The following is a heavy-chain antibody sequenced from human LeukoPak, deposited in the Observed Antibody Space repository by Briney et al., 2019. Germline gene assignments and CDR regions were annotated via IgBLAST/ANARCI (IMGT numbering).Heavy chain of an antibody. CDR2: ISSTSIYM. Sequence: GGSLRLSCVASGFTLSRYSMNWVRQAPGKGLEWVSSISSTSIYMPYADSVKGRFTVSRDNDKNSLYLQMNSLRAEDTAVYYCARGDWFDPWGQGTLVTVSS. CDR3: ARGDWFDP. CDR1: GFTLSRYS. J-gene: IGHJ5*02. V-gene: IGHV3-21*01.